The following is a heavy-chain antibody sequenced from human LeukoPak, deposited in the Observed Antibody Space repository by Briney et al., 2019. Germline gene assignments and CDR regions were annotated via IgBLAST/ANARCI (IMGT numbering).Heavy chain of an antibody. J-gene: IGHJ3*02. V-gene: IGHV3-23*01. Sequence: GGSLRLSCAASGFTFSSYAMSWVRQAPGKGLEWVSAISGSGGSTYYADSVKGRFTISRDNSKNALYLQMNSLRAEDTAVYYCAKGTAYGDYLDAFDIWGQGTMVTVSS. CDR2: ISGSGGST. D-gene: IGHD4-17*01. CDR3: AKGTAYGDYLDAFDI. CDR1: GFTFSSYA.